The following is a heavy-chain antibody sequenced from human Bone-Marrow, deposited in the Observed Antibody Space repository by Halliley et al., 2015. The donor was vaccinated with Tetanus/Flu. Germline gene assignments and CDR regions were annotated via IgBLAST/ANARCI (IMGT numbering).Heavy chain of an antibody. V-gene: IGHV3-23*01. CDR1: GFTFSNYA. CDR3: AKEAATAGGFGH. Sequence: SLRLSCAASGFTFSNYAMSWVRQGPGKGLEWVSTIRGSGGGTYHADSVKGRFTISRDNSKNTLNLQMNSLRPEDTAVYYCAKEAATAGGFGHWGQGTLVTVPS. D-gene: IGHD3-10*01. J-gene: IGHJ5*01. CDR2: IRGSGGGT.